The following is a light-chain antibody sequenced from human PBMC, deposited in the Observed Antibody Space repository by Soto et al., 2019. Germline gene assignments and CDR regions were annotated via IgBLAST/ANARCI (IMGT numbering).Light chain of an antibody. J-gene: IGKJ1*01. V-gene: IGKV3-15*01. Sequence: ETVMTQSPANLSVSPGERAALSCRASQSVSSDLAWYQQEPGQAPRLLIHGASTRATGFPARFSGSGSGTEFTLTISILQSEDVAVYCWQQYNYWLWTFGEGTKVDIK. CDR2: GAS. CDR1: QSVSSD. CDR3: QQYNYWLWT.